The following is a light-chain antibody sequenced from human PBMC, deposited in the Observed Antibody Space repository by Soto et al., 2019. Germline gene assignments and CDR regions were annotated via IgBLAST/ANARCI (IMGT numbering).Light chain of an antibody. V-gene: IGKV3-20*01. CDR2: GAS. CDR3: QQYGSLWT. Sequence: ETVLTQSPGTLSLSRGERATLSCRASQSVSSSYLAWYQQKPGQAPRLLIYGASSRATGIPDRFSGSGSGTDFTLTISRLEPVDFAVYYCQQYGSLWTFGQGTKVEIK. J-gene: IGKJ1*01. CDR1: QSVSSSY.